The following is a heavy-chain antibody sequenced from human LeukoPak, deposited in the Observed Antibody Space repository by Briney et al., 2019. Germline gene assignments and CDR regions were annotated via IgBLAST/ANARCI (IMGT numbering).Heavy chain of an antibody. CDR3: AREVGTGYFDY. D-gene: IGHD1-1*01. J-gene: IGHJ4*02. Sequence: PSETLSLTCTVSGGSISGYYWSWIRQPPGKGVEWIGYIYYSGSTNYNPSLKSRVTISVDTSKNQFSLKLSSVTAADTAVYYCAREVGTGYFDYWGQGTLVTVSS. CDR1: GGSISGYY. V-gene: IGHV4-59*01. CDR2: IYYSGST.